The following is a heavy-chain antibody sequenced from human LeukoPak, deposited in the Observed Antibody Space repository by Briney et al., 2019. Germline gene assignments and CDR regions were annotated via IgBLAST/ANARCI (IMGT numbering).Heavy chain of an antibody. CDR2: IIPIFGTA. Sequence: SVKVSCKASGGTFSSYAISWVRQAPGQGLEWMGGIIPIFGTANYAQKFQGRVTITADESTSTAYMELSSLRSEDTAVYYCARVPRGYYYYYGMDVWGQGTTVTVSS. CDR1: GGTFSSYA. CDR3: ARVPRGYYYYYGMDV. J-gene: IGHJ6*02. V-gene: IGHV1-69*13.